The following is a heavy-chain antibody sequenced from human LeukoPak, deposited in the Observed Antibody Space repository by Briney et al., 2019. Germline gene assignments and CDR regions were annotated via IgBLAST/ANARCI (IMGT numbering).Heavy chain of an antibody. Sequence: GGSLRLSCAASGFTFSDYYMSWIRQAPGKGLEWISYISSSGSTIYYADSVKGRFTISRDNAKNSLYLQMNNLRAEDTAVYYCARGATIALDAFDIWGQGTMVTVTS. CDR2: ISSSGSTI. CDR1: GFTFSDYY. J-gene: IGHJ3*02. CDR3: ARGATIALDAFDI. D-gene: IGHD5-12*01. V-gene: IGHV3-11*01.